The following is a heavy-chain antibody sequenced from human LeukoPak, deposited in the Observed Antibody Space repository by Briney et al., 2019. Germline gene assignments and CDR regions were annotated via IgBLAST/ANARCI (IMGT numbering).Heavy chain of an antibody. CDR2: IKEDGSET. CDR1: AFAFSSNW. J-gene: IGHJ4*02. CDR3: AIAGGNRYYFDY. D-gene: IGHD3-16*01. Sequence: GGSLRHSCVASAFAFSSNWMSWVRPAPGKGLEWVASIKEDGSETYYVDSVKGRFTISRDNAKNSLYLQMSSLRAEDTAVYYCAIAGGNRYYFDYWGQGTLVTVSS. V-gene: IGHV3-7*02.